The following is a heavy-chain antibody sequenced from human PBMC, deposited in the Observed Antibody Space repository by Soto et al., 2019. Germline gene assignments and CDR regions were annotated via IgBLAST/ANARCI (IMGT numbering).Heavy chain of an antibody. CDR3: ARDPSEGRVGNWFEA. J-gene: IGHJ5*02. V-gene: IGHV3-21*01. CDR2: ISMTTSYV. CDR1: GFTFSRYG. Sequence: EVQLVESGGGLVKPGGSLRLSCAASGFTFSRYGMSWVRQAPGKGLECVASISMTTSYVYYADSVKGRFSISRDNAKKILDLEMYALRTEDTAVYYCARDPSEGRVGNWFEAWGQGTLVTVSS. D-gene: IGHD2-2*01.